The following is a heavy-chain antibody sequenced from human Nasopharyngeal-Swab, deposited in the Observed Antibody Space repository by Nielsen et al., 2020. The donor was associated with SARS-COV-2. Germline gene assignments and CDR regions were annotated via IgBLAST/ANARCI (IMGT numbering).Heavy chain of an antibody. D-gene: IGHD3-10*01. CDR3: ARGSLHYYGSGSYYNVLDY. Sequence: SETLSLTCTVSGGSISSYYWSWIRQPAGKGLEWIGRIYTSGSTNYNPSLKSRVTMSVDTSKSQFSLKLSSVTAADTAVYYCARGSLHYYGSGSYYNVLDYWGQGTLVTVSS. CDR2: IYTSGST. CDR1: GGSISSYY. J-gene: IGHJ4*02. V-gene: IGHV4-4*07.